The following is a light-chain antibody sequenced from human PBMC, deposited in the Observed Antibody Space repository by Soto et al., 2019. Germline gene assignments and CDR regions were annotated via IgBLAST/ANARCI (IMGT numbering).Light chain of an antibody. Sequence: DIQMTQSPSTLSASVGDRVTITCRASQSISVWLAWYQQKPGKAPNLLISDASNLESGVPSRFSGGGSGTEFTLTISSLQPDDFATYYCQQYNTYWTFGPGTKVDIK. J-gene: IGKJ1*01. V-gene: IGKV1-5*01. CDR2: DAS. CDR3: QQYNTYWT. CDR1: QSISVW.